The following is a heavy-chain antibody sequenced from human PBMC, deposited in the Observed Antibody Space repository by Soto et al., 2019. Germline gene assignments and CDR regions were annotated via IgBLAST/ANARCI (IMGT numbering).Heavy chain of an antibody. CDR2: VSSNGGTT. D-gene: IGHD4-4*01. V-gene: IGHV3-64D*08. Sequence: GGSLRLSCSASGFTFSTNAMHWVRQAPGKGLEYVSAVSSNGGTTKCADSVKGRFTISRDNSKNTLYLQMSSLRAEDTAVYYCVKGMTIGTTPRFWGQGTLVTVSS. CDR1: GFTFSTNA. CDR3: VKGMTIGTTPRF. J-gene: IGHJ4*02.